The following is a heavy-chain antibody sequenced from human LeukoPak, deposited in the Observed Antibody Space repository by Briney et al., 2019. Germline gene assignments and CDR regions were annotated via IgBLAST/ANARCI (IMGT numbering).Heavy chain of an antibody. V-gene: IGHV3-30*18. J-gene: IGHJ4*02. CDR2: ILYDRTKQ. Sequence: PGRSLRLSCAASGFTFSSYGMHWVRQAPGKGLEWVAVILYDRTKQYYADSVKGRFTISRDNSKDTLYLQMNSLRAEDTAVYYCAKDGPQYSSSYYYYLHYWGQGTLVTVSS. D-gene: IGHD3-22*01. CDR1: GFTFSSYG. CDR3: AKDGPQYSSSYYYYLHY.